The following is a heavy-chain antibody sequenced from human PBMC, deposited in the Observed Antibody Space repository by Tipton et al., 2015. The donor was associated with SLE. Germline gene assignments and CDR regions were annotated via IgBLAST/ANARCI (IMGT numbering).Heavy chain of an antibody. CDR1: GGSFSGYY. J-gene: IGHJ4*02. Sequence: TLSLTCAVYGGSFSGYYWTWIRQPPGKGLEWIGEINHSGNTNYSPSLKSLVIMSVDTSKNQFSLRLDSLTASDTAIYYCVRSSGSYIDFWGQGTLVTVSS. CDR2: INHSGNT. D-gene: IGHD3-22*01. CDR3: VRSSGSYIDF. V-gene: IGHV4-34*01.